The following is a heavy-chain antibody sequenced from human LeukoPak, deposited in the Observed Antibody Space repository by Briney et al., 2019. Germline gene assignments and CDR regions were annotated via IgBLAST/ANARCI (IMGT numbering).Heavy chain of an antibody. J-gene: IGHJ4*02. Sequence: GGSLRLSCAASGFAFSSYSMKWVRQAPGKWLEWVSQISSSSSSISYADSVKGRFTISRDNGKNSLYLQMNSLRAEDTAVYYCATESSRSSAFWGQGTLVTVSS. CDR1: GFAFSSYS. V-gene: IGHV3-48*01. CDR2: ISSSSSSI. D-gene: IGHD6-6*01. CDR3: ATESSRSSAF.